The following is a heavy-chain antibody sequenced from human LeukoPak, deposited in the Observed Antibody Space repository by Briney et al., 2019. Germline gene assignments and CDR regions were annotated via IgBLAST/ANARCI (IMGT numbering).Heavy chain of an antibody. J-gene: IGHJ4*02. Sequence: ASVRVSCKASGYTFTVYYMHWVRQAPGQGLEWMGIIKASGSSTCYAQKFQGRVTMTRDMSTSTVYMELSSLRSEETAVNYCARLPVGAIYVDDYWGQGTLVTVSS. D-gene: IGHD1-26*01. V-gene: IGHV1-46*01. CDR2: IKASGSST. CDR1: GYTFTVYY. CDR3: ARLPVGAIYVDDY.